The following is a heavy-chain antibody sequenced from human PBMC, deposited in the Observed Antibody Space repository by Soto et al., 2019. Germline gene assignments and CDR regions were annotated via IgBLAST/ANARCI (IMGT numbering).Heavy chain of an antibody. J-gene: IGHJ3*02. D-gene: IGHD6-6*01. CDR3: ARGLATLPVFAFDI. CDR2: IYWSGDE. CDR1: GFSLSTSGVG. V-gene: IGHV2-5*01. Sequence: QGTLKESGPTLVKPTQTLTVTCSFSGFSLSTSGVGVGWIRQSPGKALEWLALIYWSGDEHYRPSLKSRLTIIKDTSKNHVVLMTDDMDPVDTAPYYCARGLATLPVFAFDIWGQGTMVTVSS.